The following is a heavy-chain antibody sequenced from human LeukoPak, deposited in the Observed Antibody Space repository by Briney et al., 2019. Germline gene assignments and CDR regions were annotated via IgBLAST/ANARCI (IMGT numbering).Heavy chain of an antibody. V-gene: IGHV4-4*02. CDR1: GGSISSSNW. D-gene: IGHD4-23*01. CDR2: INTSGST. Sequence: SETLSLTCAVSGGSISSSNWWSWVRQPPGKGLEWIGRINTSGSTNCNPSLKSRVTMSVDMSKNQFSLKLTSVTAADTAVYYCAREIATSGGNSRAWDYWGQGTLVTVSS. J-gene: IGHJ4*02. CDR3: AREIATSGGNSRAWDY.